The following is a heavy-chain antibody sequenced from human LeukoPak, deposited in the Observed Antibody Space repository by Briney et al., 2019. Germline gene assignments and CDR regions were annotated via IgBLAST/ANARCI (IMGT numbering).Heavy chain of an antibody. V-gene: IGHV4-30-2*01. CDR2: IYHSGST. D-gene: IGHD2-15*01. Sequence: SETLSLTCAVSGGSISSGGYSWSWIRQPPGKGLEWIGYIYHSGSTYYNPSLKSRVTISVDRSKNQFSLKLSSVTAADTAVYYCARASFQCSGGSCYSVRWFDPWGQGALVTVPS. CDR3: ARASFQCSGGSCYSVRWFDP. CDR1: GGSISSGGYS. J-gene: IGHJ5*02.